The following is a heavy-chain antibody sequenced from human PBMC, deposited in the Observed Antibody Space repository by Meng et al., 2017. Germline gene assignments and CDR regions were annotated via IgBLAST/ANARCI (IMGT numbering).Heavy chain of an antibody. CDR3: ARDRDGYNYSYYYGMDV. CDR1: GGSISSSSYY. V-gene: IGHV4-39*07. CDR2: IYYSGST. Sequence: SETLSLTCTVSGGSISSSSYYWGWIRQPPGKGLEWIGSIYYSGSTYYNPSLKSRVTISVDTSKNQFSLKLSSVTAADTAVYYCARDRDGYNYSYYYGMDVWGQGTTVTVSS. D-gene: IGHD5-24*01. J-gene: IGHJ6*02.